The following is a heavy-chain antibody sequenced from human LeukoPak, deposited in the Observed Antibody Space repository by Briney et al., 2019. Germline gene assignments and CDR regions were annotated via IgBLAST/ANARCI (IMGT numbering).Heavy chain of an antibody. D-gene: IGHD3-10*01. CDR2: IYYSGST. CDR1: GGSISSGDYY. J-gene: IGHJ4*02. Sequence: SQTLSLTCTVSGGSISSGDYYWTWIRQPPGKGLEWIGYIYYSGSTYYNPSLKSRVTISVDTSKNQFSLRLSSVTAADTAVYYCTRVQGSGTSDYWGQGTLVTVSS. V-gene: IGHV4-30-4*01. CDR3: TRVQGSGTSDY.